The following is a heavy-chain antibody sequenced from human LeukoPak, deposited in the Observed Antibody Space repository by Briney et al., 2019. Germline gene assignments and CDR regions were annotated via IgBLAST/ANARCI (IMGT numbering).Heavy chain of an antibody. CDR3: ARFVAAPWYFDY. CDR2: IYYSGST. Sequence: SETLSLTRTVSGGSISSYYWSWIRQPPGKGLEWIGYIYYSGSTNYNPSLKSRVTISVDTSKNQFSLKLSSVTAADTAVYYCARFVAAPWYFDYWGQGTLVTVSS. J-gene: IGHJ4*02. CDR1: GGSISSYY. V-gene: IGHV4-59*01. D-gene: IGHD6-13*01.